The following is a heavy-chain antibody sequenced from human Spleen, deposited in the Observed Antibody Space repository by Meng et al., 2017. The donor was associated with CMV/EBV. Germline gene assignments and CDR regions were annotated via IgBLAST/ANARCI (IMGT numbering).Heavy chain of an antibody. CDR3: ARVELVGAYGAAFDV. CDR1: GFTFSSYW. D-gene: IGHD4-17*01. J-gene: IGHJ3*01. Sequence: GGSLRLSCAASGFTFSSYWMNWVRQAPGKGLEWVSFMTSRGNYIYYADSMKGRFTISRDNAKNSLYLQMDGLRAEDTAVYYCARVELVGAYGAAFDVWGQGTMVTVSS. CDR2: MTSRGNYI. V-gene: IGHV3-21*01.